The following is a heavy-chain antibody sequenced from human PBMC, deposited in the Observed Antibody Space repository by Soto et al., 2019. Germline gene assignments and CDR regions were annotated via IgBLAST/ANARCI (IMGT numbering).Heavy chain of an antibody. J-gene: IGHJ4*02. Sequence: QVQLVQSGAEVKKPGASVKVSCKASGYTFTSYGISWLRQAPGQVLEWMGWIIAYNGNTNYSQQLQGRVSMPPDTSKSTAYMKLKSLRSDNTAVYYRARDLAAGNCAHWGQGTLITVSS. CDR2: IIAYNGNT. V-gene: IGHV1-18*01. CDR3: ARDLAAGNCAH. CDR1: GYTFTSYG. D-gene: IGHD6-13*01.